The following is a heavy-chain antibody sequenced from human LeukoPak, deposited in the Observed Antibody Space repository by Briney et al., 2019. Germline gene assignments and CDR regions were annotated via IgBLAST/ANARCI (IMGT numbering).Heavy chain of an antibody. V-gene: IGHV1-2*02. D-gene: IGHD2-2*01. Sequence: VASVKVSCKASGYTFTGCYTHWVRQAPGQGLEWMGWINPNSGGTNYAQKFQGRVTMTRDTSTSTAYMELSRLRSDDTAVYYCARPLDYCSSTSCYPDYWGQGTLVTVSS. CDR3: ARPLDYCSSTSCYPDY. CDR2: INPNSGGT. CDR1: GYTFTGCY. J-gene: IGHJ4*02.